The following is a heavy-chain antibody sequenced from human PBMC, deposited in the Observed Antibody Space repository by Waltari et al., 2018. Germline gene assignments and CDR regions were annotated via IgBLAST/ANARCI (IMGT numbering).Heavy chain of an antibody. V-gene: IGHV4-34*01. CDR3: ARTRLIVGGRPDI. Sequence: QVQLQQWGAGLLKPSEPLSLPCAVYGGSFSGYYWSWIRQPPGKGLECIGEINHIGSTNYNPSLKSRVTISVDTSKNQFSLRLSSVTAADTAVYYCARTRLIVGGRPDIWGQGTMVTVSS. CDR1: GGSFSGYY. CDR2: INHIGST. D-gene: IGHD1-26*01. J-gene: IGHJ3*02.